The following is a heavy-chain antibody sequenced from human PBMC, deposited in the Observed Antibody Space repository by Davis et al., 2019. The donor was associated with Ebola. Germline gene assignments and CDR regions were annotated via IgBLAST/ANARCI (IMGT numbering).Heavy chain of an antibody. V-gene: IGHV3-30*02. CDR3: ATDPHDTFYHFDI. CDR2: IQSDGSNK. J-gene: IGHJ4*02. CDR1: GFTFSKAW. Sequence: GESLKISCAASGFTFSKAWMSWVRQAPGKGLEWVAFIQSDGSNKYYADSVKGRFTLSRDNSKNTVYVQMNSLRPEDTAMYYCATDPHDTFYHFDIRGQGTLVTVSS. D-gene: IGHD2/OR15-2a*01.